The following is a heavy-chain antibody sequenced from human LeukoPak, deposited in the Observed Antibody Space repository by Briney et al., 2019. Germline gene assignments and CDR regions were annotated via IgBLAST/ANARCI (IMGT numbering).Heavy chain of an antibody. J-gene: IGHJ4*02. CDR2: IYTSGST. D-gene: IGHD6-19*01. Sequence: SETLSLTCTVSGGSISSYYWSWIRQPAGKGLEWIGRIYTSGSTNYNPSLKSRVTMSVDTSKNQFSLKLSSVTAADTAVYYCARDPRSPSSGWSSFDYWGQGTLVTVSS. V-gene: IGHV4-4*07. CDR3: ARDPRSPSSGWSSFDY. CDR1: GGSISSYY.